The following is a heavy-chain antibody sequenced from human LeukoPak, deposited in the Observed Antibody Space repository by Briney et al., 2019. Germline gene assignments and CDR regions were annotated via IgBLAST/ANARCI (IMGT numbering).Heavy chain of an antibody. CDR2: ISSSSSTI. CDR1: GFTFSSYW. J-gene: IGHJ4*02. Sequence: GGSLRLSCAASGFTFSSYWMNWVRQAPGKGLEWVSYISSSSSTIYYADSVKGRFTISRDNAKNSLYLQMNSLRDEDTAVYYCASYDYARGGGIDYWGQGTLVTVSS. D-gene: IGHD3-16*01. V-gene: IGHV3-48*02. CDR3: ASYDYARGGGIDY.